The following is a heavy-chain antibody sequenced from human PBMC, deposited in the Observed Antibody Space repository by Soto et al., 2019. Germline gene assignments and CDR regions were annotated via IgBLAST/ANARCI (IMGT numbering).Heavy chain of an antibody. CDR3: VRDPYGSSGWGSDV. CDR1: GGSFSGYY. J-gene: IGHJ6*02. V-gene: IGHV4-34*01. CDR2: IKHSGST. Sequence: SETLSLTCAVYGGSFSGYYWSWIRQPPGKGLEWIGEIKHSGSTNYNPSLKSRVTISEDTSKNQFSLKLSSVTAADTAVYYCVRDPYGSSGWGSDVWGQGTTVTVSS. D-gene: IGHD6-19*01.